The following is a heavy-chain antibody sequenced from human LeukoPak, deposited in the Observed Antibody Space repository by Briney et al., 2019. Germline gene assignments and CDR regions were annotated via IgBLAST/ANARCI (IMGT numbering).Heavy chain of an antibody. CDR3: AKGPEYYFDY. D-gene: IGHD1-14*01. J-gene: IGHJ4*02. Sequence: GASLRLSCAASGFTFSSYWMHWVRQAPGKGLVWVSRINTDGSTTNYADSVKGRFTISRDNAENTLYLQMNSLRAEDTAVYYCAKGPEYYFDYWGQGTLVTVSS. CDR2: INTDGSTT. V-gene: IGHV3-74*01. CDR1: GFTFSSYW.